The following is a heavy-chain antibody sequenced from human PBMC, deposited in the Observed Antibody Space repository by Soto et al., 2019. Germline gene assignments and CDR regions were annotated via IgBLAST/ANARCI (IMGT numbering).Heavy chain of an antibody. Sequence: GASVKVSCKASGGIFGSQGIAWVRQAPGQGLEWMGGFIAMLGTPTYAKKVQGRATISADESLTSSYLELRSLRSEDTGVYFCARGAMANFDYWGQGTVVTVSS. V-gene: IGHV1-69*13. CDR1: GGIFGSQG. D-gene: IGHD5-18*01. J-gene: IGHJ4*02. CDR2: FIAMLGTP. CDR3: ARGAMANFDY.